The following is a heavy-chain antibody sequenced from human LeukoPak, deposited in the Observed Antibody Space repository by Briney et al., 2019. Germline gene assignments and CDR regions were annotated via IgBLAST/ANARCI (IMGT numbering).Heavy chain of an antibody. CDR2: ISAYNGNT. V-gene: IGHV1-18*01. Sequence: GASVKVSCKASVYTFTSYGISWVRQAPGQGLEWMGWISAYNGNTNYAQKLQGRVTMTTDTSTSTAYMELRTLRSDDTAVYYCARGSHCSSTSCYEIDYWGQGTLVTVSS. D-gene: IGHD2-2*01. CDR1: VYTFTSYG. CDR3: ARGSHCSSTSCYEIDY. J-gene: IGHJ4*02.